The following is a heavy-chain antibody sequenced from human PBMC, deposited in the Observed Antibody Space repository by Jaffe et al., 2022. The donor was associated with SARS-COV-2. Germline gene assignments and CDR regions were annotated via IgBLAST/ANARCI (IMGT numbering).Heavy chain of an antibody. J-gene: IGHJ4*02. CDR2: IYYSGST. D-gene: IGHD3-22*01. CDR1: GGSISSSSYY. CDR3: ATLLNYYDSSGYYYFDY. V-gene: IGHV4-39*01. Sequence: QLQLQESGPGLVKPSETLSLTCTVSGGSISSSSYYWGWIRQPPGKGLEWIGSIYYSGSTYYNPSLKSRVTISVDTSKNQFSLKLSSVTAADTAVYYCATLLNYYDSSGYYYFDYWGQGTLVTVSS.